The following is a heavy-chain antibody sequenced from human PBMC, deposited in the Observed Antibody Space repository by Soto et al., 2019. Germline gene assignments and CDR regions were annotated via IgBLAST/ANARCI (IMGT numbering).Heavy chain of an antibody. D-gene: IGHD2-15*01. J-gene: IGHJ2*01. CDR3: AKKLSVAATPSHWYFDL. Sequence: EVQLLESGGGLVQPGGSLRLSCAASGFTFSSYAMRWVRQAPGKGLEWVSAISGSGGSTYYADSVKGRFTISRDNSKNTLYLQMNSLGAEDTAVYDCAKKLSVAATPSHWYFDLWGRGTLVTVSS. V-gene: IGHV3-23*01. CDR1: GFTFSSYA. CDR2: ISGSGGST.